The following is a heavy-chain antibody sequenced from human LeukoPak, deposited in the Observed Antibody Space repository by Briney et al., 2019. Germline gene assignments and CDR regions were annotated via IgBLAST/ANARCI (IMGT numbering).Heavy chain of an antibody. CDR1: GFTFSSYA. Sequence: GGSLRLSCAASGFTFSSYAMSWVRQAPGKGLEWVSAISGSGGSTYYADSVKGRFTISRDNSKNTLYMQMNSLRAEDTAVYYCAKGLGVVVNYWYFDLWGRGTLVTVSS. J-gene: IGHJ2*01. D-gene: IGHD2-15*01. V-gene: IGHV3-23*01. CDR3: AKGLGVVVNYWYFDL. CDR2: ISGSGGST.